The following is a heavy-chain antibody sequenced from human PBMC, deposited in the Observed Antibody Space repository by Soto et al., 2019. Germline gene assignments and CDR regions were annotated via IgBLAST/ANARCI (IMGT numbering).Heavy chain of an antibody. CDR2: IIPIFGTA. Sequence: SVKVSCKASGGTFSSYAISWVRQAPGQGLEWMGGIIPIFGTANYAQKFQGRVTITADESTSTAYMELSSLRSEDTAVYYCARDPRISSRGYLYYFDYSGKGTLVTVSA. J-gene: IGHJ4*02. CDR1: GGTFSSYA. D-gene: IGHD3-22*01. CDR3: ARDPRISSRGYLYYFDY. V-gene: IGHV1-69*13.